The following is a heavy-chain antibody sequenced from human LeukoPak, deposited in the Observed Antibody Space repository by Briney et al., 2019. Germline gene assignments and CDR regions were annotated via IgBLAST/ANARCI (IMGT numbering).Heavy chain of an antibody. D-gene: IGHD1-26*01. Sequence: SETLSLTCTVSGGSISSYYWSWVRQPPGKGLEWIGYIYTSGSTNYNPSLKSRVTISVDTSKNQFSLKLSSVTAADTAVYYCARHTPLYSGSYFDYWGQGTLVTV. CDR3: ARHTPLYSGSYFDY. V-gene: IGHV4-4*09. J-gene: IGHJ4*02. CDR2: IYTSGST. CDR1: GGSISSYY.